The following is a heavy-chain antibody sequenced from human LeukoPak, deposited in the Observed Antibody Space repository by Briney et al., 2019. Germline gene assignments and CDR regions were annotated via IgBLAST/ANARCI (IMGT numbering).Heavy chain of an antibody. J-gene: IGHJ4*02. V-gene: IGHV1-8*02. CDR1: GYTFTSYD. CDR3: TRSVRNGHIDY. Sequence: ASVKVSCKASGYTFTSYDINWVRQATGQGLEWMGWMNPNSGNTGCAQKFQGRVTMTRSTSISTAYMELSNLRFEDTAVYYCTRSVRNGHIDYWGQGTLVTVSS. CDR2: MNPNSGNT. D-gene: IGHD2-21*01.